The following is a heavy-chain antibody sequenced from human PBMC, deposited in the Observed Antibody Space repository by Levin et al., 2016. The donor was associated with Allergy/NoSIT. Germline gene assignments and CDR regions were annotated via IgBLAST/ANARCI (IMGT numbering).Heavy chain of an antibody. J-gene: IGHJ4*02. D-gene: IGHD4-23*01. V-gene: IGHV1-69*01. Sequence: WVRQAPGQGLEWMGVFIPLFDTTNYAQTFQGRVTITADESTGTAYMELIRLRSTDTGVYYCVASTTVVTYPRYWGQGALVTVSS. CDR2: FIPLFDTT. CDR3: VASTTVVTYPRY.